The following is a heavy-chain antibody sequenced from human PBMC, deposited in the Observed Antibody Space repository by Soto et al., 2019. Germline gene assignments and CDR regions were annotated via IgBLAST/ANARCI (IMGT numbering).Heavy chain of an antibody. CDR1: GFTFSSYS. J-gene: IGHJ6*02. D-gene: IGHD2-21*01. V-gene: IGHV3-21*01. CDR2: ISSSGSYI. CDR3: ARVCYLIGRSYYAMDF. Sequence: GGSLRLSCAASGFTFSSYSMNWVRQAPGKGLEWVSSISSSGSYIYYADSVKGRFTISRDNAKNSLYLQMNSLRAEDTAVDYCARVCYLIGRSYYAMDFWGPGPLVTVSS.